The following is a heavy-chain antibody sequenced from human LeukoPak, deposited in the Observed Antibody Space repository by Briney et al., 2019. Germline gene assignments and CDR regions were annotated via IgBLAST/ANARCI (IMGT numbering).Heavy chain of an antibody. CDR1: GGSISSYY. D-gene: IGHD3-10*01. CDR3: ARHKMVRGIGYYYYMDV. CDR2: INHSGST. J-gene: IGHJ6*03. V-gene: IGHV4-34*01. Sequence: TSETLSLTCTVSGGSISSYYWSWIRQPPGKGLEWIGEINHSGSTNYNPSLKSRVTISVDTSKNQFSLKLSSVTAADTAVFYCARHKMVRGIGYYYYMDVWGKGTTVTISS.